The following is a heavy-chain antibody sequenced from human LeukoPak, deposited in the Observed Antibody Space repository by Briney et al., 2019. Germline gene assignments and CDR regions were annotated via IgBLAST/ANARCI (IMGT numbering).Heavy chain of an antibody. CDR1: GGSISSYY. CDR2: IYYSGST. V-gene: IGHV4-59*08. D-gene: IGHD6-19*01. Sequence: PSETLSLTCTVSGGSISSYYWSWIRQPPGKGLEWIGYIYYSGSTNYNPSLKSRVTISVDTSKNQFSLKLSSVTAADTAVYYCARRYSSGWSARYYFDYWGQGTLVTVSS. J-gene: IGHJ4*02. CDR3: ARRYSSGWSARYYFDY.